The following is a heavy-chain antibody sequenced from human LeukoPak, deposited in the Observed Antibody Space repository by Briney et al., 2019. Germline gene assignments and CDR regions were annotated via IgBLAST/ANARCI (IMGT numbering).Heavy chain of an antibody. Sequence: GGSLRVSCAASGFTLSDYDIHWVRQAIGKGLDWVSGLGSAGDKYHAGSERGRFTISREDAENSVYLQMNGLRPEDTAIYYCARAKRETSTRPWTSGMDVWGQGTTVTVSS. V-gene: IGHV3-13*01. CDR2: LGSAGDK. J-gene: IGHJ6*02. CDR1: GFTLSDYD. D-gene: IGHD3/OR15-3a*01. CDR3: ARAKRETSTRPWTSGMDV.